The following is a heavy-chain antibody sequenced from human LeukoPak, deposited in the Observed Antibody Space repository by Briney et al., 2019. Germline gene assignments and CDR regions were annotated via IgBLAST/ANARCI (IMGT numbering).Heavy chain of an antibody. J-gene: IGHJ4*02. D-gene: IGHD3-22*01. Sequence: GGSLRLSCAASGFTFSNYAMHWVRQAPGKGLEWVAVISYDGSNKYYTDSVKGRFTISRDNSKNTLYLQMNSLRAEDTAVYYCARVHRSYDSSGYYSCFDYWGQGTLVTVSS. CDR2: ISYDGSNK. CDR3: ARVHRSYDSSGYYSCFDY. V-gene: IGHV3-30*04. CDR1: GFTFSNYA.